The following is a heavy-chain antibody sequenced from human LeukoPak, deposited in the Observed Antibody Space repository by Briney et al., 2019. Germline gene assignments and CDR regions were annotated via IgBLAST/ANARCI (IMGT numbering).Heavy chain of an antibody. Sequence: GSLRLSCAASGFTFSRYAMHWVRQAPGKGLEGVAIIWYDGSTKNYVDSVKGRLTISRDNGKNTLYLQMNSLRAEDTAVYYCARVDTAMGSLDYWGQGILVTVSS. CDR3: ARVDTAMGSLDY. J-gene: IGHJ4*02. V-gene: IGHV3-33*01. D-gene: IGHD5-18*01. CDR1: GFTFSRYA. CDR2: IWYDGSTK.